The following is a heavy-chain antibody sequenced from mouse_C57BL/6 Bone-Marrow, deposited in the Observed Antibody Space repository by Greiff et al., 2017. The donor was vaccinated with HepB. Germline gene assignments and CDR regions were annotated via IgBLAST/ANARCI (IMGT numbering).Heavy chain of an antibody. V-gene: IGHV1-18*01. J-gene: IGHJ3*01. D-gene: IGHD3-3*01. CDR1: GYTFTDYN. Sequence: VQLQQSGPELVKPGASVKIPCKASGYTFTDYNMDWVKQSHGKSLEWIGDINPNNGGTIYNQKFKGKATLTVDKSSSTAYMELRSLTSEDTAVYYCASRVLVFAYWGQGTLVTVSA. CDR2: INPNNGGT. CDR3: ASRVLVFAY.